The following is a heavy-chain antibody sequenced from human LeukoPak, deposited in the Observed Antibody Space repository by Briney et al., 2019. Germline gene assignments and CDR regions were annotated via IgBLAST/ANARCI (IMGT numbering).Heavy chain of an antibody. J-gene: IGHJ4*02. CDR3: AKDLGEYSSSPVEYFDY. CDR1: GFTFSSYG. CDR2: ISYDGSNK. V-gene: IGHV3-30*18. D-gene: IGHD6-13*01. Sequence: GRSLRLSCAASGFTFSSYGMHWVRQAPGKGLEWVAVISYDGSNKYYADSVKGRFTISRDNSKNTLYLQMNSLRAEDTAVYYCAKDLGEYSSSPVEYFDYWGQGTLVTVSS.